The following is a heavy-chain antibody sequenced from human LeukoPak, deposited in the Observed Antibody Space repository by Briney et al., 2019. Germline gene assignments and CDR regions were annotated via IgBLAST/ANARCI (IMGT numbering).Heavy chain of an antibody. V-gene: IGHV3-7*01. Sequence: GGSLRLSCAASGFTISSYWMSWVRQVPGKGLESVAHIKHDGSETYYVDTVRGRFIISRDNAKNSLYPQMNSLRVEDTAVYHCVRGPTDFDASDIWGHGTLVTVSS. CDR1: GFTISSYW. J-gene: IGHJ3*02. CDR2: IKHDGSET. CDR3: VRGPTDFDASDI.